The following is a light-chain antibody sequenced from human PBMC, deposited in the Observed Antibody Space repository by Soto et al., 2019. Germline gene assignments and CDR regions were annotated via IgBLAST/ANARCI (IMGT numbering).Light chain of an antibody. CDR1: QSVSSY. CDR3: QQRSNWPRT. V-gene: IGKV3-11*01. Sequence: EIVLTQSPATLSLSPGERATLSCRASQSVSSYLAWYQHKPGQAPRLLIYDASNRATGIPARFSGSGSGTAFTLTISSLEPEDFAVYYCQQRSNWPRTFGQGTKVEIK. J-gene: IGKJ1*01. CDR2: DAS.